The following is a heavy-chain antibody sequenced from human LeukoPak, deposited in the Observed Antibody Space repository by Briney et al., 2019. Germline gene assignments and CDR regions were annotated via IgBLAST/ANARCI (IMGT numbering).Heavy chain of an antibody. J-gene: IGHJ4*02. Sequence: SETLSLTCAVSGYSISSGYYWGWIRQPPGKGLEWIGSIYHSGYTYYNPSLKSRVTISVDTSKNQFYLKLSSVTAADTAVYYCARHDCWGQGTLVTVSS. CDR2: IYHSGYT. CDR3: ARHDC. CDR1: GYSISSGYY. V-gene: IGHV4-38-2*01.